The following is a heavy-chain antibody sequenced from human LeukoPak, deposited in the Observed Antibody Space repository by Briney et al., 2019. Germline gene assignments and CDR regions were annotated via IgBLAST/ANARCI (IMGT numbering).Heavy chain of an antibody. D-gene: IGHD3-10*01. CDR1: GGSFSDYY. CDR3: ARGITVDY. Sequence: PSETLSLTCAVYGGSFSDYYWSWIRQPPGKGLEWIGEISHSGSTNYNPSLKSRVTISVDTSKNQFSLKLRSVTAADTAVYYCARGITVDYWGQGTLVTVSS. J-gene: IGHJ4*02. V-gene: IGHV4-34*01. CDR2: ISHSGST.